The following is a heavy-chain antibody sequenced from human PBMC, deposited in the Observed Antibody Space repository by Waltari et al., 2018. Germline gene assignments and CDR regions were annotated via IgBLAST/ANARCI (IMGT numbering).Heavy chain of an antibody. Sequence: QLVASGGGLVQPVGSLRLSRAASGFTLGFHWMHWVRQAPGKGLVWVSRINSDGSIRQYADSVRGRFTISRDNTKNTLYLQMNSLRTEDTAFYYCTRDFDAPGGYWGQGTLVTVSS. J-gene: IGHJ4*02. CDR2: INSDGSIR. D-gene: IGHD3-9*01. CDR3: TRDFDAPGGY. V-gene: IGHV3-74*03. CDR1: GFTLGFHW.